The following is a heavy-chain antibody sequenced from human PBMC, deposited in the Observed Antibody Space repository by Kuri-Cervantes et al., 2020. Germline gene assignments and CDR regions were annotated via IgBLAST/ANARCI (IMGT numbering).Heavy chain of an antibody. CDR2: ISYGGSNK. J-gene: IGHJ4*02. CDR1: GFTFSSYA. D-gene: IGHD3-10*01. CDR3: ARDLYGSGTETH. Sequence: GESLKISCAASGFTFSSYAMHWVRQAPGKGLEWVAVISYGGSNKYYADSVKGRSTISRDNSKNTLYLQMNSLRAEDTAVYCCARDLYGSGTETHWGQGTLVTVSS. V-gene: IGHV3-30-3*01.